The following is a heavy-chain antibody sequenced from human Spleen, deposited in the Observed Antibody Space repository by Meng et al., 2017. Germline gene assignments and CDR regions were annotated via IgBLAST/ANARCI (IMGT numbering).Heavy chain of an antibody. D-gene: IGHD3-3*01. Sequence: QVQLQQWGAGLLKPSETLSLTCAVYGGSFSGYYWCWIRQPPGKGLEWIGDINHSGSTNYNPSLKSRVTISVGTSKNQFSLKLSSVTAADTAVYYCAVKDYTFWSGYSSYYWGQGTLVTVSS. CDR3: AVKDYTFWSGYSSYY. J-gene: IGHJ4*02. CDR2: INHSGST. CDR1: GGSFSGYY. V-gene: IGHV4-34*01.